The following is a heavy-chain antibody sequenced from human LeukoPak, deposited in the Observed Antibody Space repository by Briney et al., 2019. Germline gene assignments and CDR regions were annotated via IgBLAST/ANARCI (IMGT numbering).Heavy chain of an antibody. Sequence: GGSLRLSCAASGFTFRTYWMSWVRQAPGKGLEGVANIKQDGSEKYYVDSVKGRFTISRDNAKNSLYLQMNSLRAEDTAVYYCARFSSGYSYYFDYWGQGTLVTVSS. CDR3: ARFSSGYSYYFDY. CDR1: GFTFRTYW. D-gene: IGHD3-22*01. V-gene: IGHV3-7*01. CDR2: IKQDGSEK. J-gene: IGHJ4*02.